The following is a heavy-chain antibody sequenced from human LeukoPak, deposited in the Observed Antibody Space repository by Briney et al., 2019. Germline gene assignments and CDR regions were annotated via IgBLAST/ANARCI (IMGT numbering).Heavy chain of an antibody. D-gene: IGHD1-26*01. V-gene: IGHV4-39*01. Sequence: SETLSLTCTVSGGSIISSSYDWGWIRQYPGKGLEWIGSIYYSGSTYYNPSLTSRVTISVDTSKNQFSLKLGSVTDAATAVYSCARYAVEYSGTYFDSWGQGSLVTVSS. CDR3: ARYAVEYSGTYFDS. CDR1: GGSIISSSYD. J-gene: IGHJ4*02. CDR2: IYYSGST.